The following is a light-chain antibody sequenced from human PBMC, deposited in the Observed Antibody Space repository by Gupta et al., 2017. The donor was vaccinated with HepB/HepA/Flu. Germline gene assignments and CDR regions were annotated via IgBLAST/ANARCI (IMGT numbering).Light chain of an antibody. V-gene: IGKV4-1*01. CDR3: QQVDYAPRT. J-gene: IGKJ1*01. CDR1: QNVLSRSNNKNY. CDR2: WAS. Sequence: IVMTQSPDSLSVSLGERATLNCQSSQNVLSRSNNKNYLAWSQQKPGKPPRMLIYWASTRGPGLRQRYRGRGSGTDLTLTIRSRQGEDVAVYYSQQVDYAPRTFGQGTKVEIK.